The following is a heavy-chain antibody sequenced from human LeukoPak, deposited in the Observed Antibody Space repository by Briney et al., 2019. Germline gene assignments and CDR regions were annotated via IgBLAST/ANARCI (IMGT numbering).Heavy chain of an antibody. J-gene: IGHJ4*02. V-gene: IGHV4-39*01. CDR3: ARRGRVDTAIKYLDY. Sequence: SETLSLTCTVSGGSISSSSYYWGWIRRPPGKGLEWIGSIYYSGSTYYNPSLKSRVTISVDTSKNQFSLKLSSVTAADTAVYYCARRGRVDTAIKYLDYWGQGTLVTVSS. CDR2: IYYSGST. CDR1: GGSISSSSYY. D-gene: IGHD5-18*01.